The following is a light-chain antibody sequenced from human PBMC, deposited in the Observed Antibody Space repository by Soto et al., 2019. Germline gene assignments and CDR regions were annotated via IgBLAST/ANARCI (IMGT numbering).Light chain of an antibody. J-gene: IGKJ2*01. V-gene: IGKV3-20*01. CDR1: QSVSSNH. CDR2: GVS. CDR3: QQFGSSLYT. Sequence: DIVLTQSPGTLSLSPGERATLSCRASQSVSSNHLAWYQQKPGQAPRLLIYGVSSRATGIPDRFSGSGSGTDFTLTISRLEPEDFAVYYCQQFGSSLYTFGQGTRLDI.